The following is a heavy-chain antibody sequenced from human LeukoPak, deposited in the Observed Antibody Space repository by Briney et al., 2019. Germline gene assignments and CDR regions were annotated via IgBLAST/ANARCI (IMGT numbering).Heavy chain of an antibody. J-gene: IGHJ1*01. V-gene: IGHV1-8*01. Sequence: ASVKVSCKASGYTFTSYDINWVRQATGQGLEWMGWMNPNSGNTGYAQKFQGRVTMTRNTSISTAYMELSSLRSEDTAVYYCARGSGFWGSVITFGGGYFQHWGQGTLVTVSS. D-gene: IGHD3-16*01. CDR1: GYTFTSYD. CDR2: MNPNSGNT. CDR3: ARGSGFWGSVITFGGGYFQH.